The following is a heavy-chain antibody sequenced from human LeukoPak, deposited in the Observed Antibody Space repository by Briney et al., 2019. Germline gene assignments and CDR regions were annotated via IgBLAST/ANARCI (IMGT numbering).Heavy chain of an antibody. J-gene: IGHJ6*03. CDR1: GFTFSSYA. V-gene: IGHV3-23*01. Sequence: GGSLRLSCAASGFTFSSYAMSWVRQAPGKGLEWVSAISGSGGSTYYADSVKGRFTISRDNSKNTLYLQMNSLRAEDTAVYYCAKGSVLLSYYYYMDVWGKGTTVTVSS. D-gene: IGHD2-15*01. CDR2: ISGSGGST. CDR3: AKGSVLLSYYYYMDV.